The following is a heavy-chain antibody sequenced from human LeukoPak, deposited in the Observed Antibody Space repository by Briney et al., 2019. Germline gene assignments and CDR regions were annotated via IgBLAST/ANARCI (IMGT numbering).Heavy chain of an antibody. J-gene: IGHJ4*02. CDR2: INPSGGST. Sequence: GHSVKVSCKASAYTFTSYYMHWVRQAPGQGLEWMGIINPSGGSTSYAQKFQGRVTMTRDTSTTTVYRELSSLRSEDTAVYCCARDKVAGNPDYWGQGTLVTVSS. CDR3: ARDKVAGNPDY. V-gene: IGHV1-46*01. CDR1: AYTFTSYY. D-gene: IGHD6-19*01.